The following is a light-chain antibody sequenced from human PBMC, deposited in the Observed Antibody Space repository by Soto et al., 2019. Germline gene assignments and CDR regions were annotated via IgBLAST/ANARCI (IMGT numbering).Light chain of an antibody. CDR1: SSNIGAGYD. Sequence: QSVLTQPPSVSGAPGQRVTISRTGSSSNIGAGYDVHWYQQLPGTAPKLLIYGNNNRPSGVPDRFSGSRSGTSASLAMTGLQAEDEADYYCQSYDSSLSTYVFGTGTKLTVL. J-gene: IGLJ1*01. CDR3: QSYDSSLSTYV. V-gene: IGLV1-40*01. CDR2: GNN.